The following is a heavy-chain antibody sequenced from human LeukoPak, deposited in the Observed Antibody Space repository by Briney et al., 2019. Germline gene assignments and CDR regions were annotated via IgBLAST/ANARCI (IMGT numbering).Heavy chain of an antibody. Sequence: PSETLSLTCAVSGGSVSSDNWWSWVRQPPGKGLEWIGEIHHSANTNYSPSLKSRVTISLDKSRNQFSLKLNSVTAADTAVYYCAKAGVWLPAVWGQGTLVTVSS. D-gene: IGHD3-9*01. V-gene: IGHV4-4*02. J-gene: IGHJ4*02. CDR2: IHHSANT. CDR1: GGSVSSDNW. CDR3: AKAGVWLPAV.